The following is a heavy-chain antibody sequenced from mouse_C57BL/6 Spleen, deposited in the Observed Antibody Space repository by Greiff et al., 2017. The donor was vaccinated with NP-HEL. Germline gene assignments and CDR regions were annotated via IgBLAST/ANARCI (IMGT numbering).Heavy chain of an antibody. D-gene: IGHD1-1*01. CDR3: ARTQYYGSSYWYFDV. V-gene: IGHV1-52*01. CDR2: IDPSDSET. Sequence: QIQLQQPGAELVRPGSSVKLSCKASGYTFTSYWMHWVKQRPKQGLEWIGNIDPSDSETHYNQKFKDKATLTVDKSSSTAYMQLSSLTSEDSAVYYCARTQYYGSSYWYFDVWGTGTTVTVSS. J-gene: IGHJ1*03. CDR1: GYTFTSYW.